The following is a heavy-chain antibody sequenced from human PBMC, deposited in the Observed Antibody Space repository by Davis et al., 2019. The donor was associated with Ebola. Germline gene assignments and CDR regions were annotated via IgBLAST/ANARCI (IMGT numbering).Heavy chain of an antibody. CDR2: IYWDDDK. J-gene: IGHJ6*02. CDR3: ARIERSSGLLYYYYGMDV. Sequence: SGPTLVKPTQTLTLTCTFSGFSPSTSGVGVGWIRQPPGKALEWLALIYWDDDKRYSPSLKSRLTITKDTSKNQVVLTMTNMDPVDTATYYCARIERSSGLLYYYYGMDVWGQGTTVTVSS. V-gene: IGHV2-5*02. CDR1: GFSPSTSGVG. D-gene: IGHD3-22*01.